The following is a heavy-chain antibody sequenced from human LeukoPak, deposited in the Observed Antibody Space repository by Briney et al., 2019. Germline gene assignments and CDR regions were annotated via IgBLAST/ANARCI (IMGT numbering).Heavy chain of an antibody. CDR3: AKGGVTYYDILTFVP. Sequence: GGSLRLFCAASGFTFSSYAMSWVRQAPGKGLEWVSAISGSGGSTYYADSVKGRFTISRDNCKNTLSLQMNRLRAEDTAVYCCAKGGVTYYDILTFVPWGQGTLVTVSS. V-gene: IGHV3-23*01. CDR1: GFTFSSYA. D-gene: IGHD3-9*01. J-gene: IGHJ5*02. CDR2: ISGSGGST.